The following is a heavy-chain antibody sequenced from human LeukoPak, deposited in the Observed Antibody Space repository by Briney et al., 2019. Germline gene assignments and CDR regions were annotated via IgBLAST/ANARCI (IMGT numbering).Heavy chain of an antibody. CDR3: ARQITDQSSGYDSIDY. CDR2: IYPADSDT. D-gene: IGHD5-12*01. Sequence: GESLKISCKGSGYRFTTYWIGWVRQLPGKGLQWMGTIYPADSDTRYSPSFQGQVTISADKSISTAYLQWSSLKASDTDTYYCARQITDQSSGYDSIDYWGQGTLVTVSS. V-gene: IGHV5-51*01. CDR1: GYRFTTYW. J-gene: IGHJ4*02.